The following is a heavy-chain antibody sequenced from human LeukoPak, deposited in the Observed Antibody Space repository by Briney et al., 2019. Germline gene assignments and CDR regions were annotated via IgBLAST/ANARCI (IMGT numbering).Heavy chain of an antibody. J-gene: IGHJ6*03. CDR2: IYYSGGT. D-gene: IGHD3-10*01. CDR3: ARATLWFGELLSGDYYYYYMDV. CDR1: GGSISSYN. Sequence: LGTPSPTPTLSGGSISSYNRGSVPDPPRKGLGWVGDIYYSGGTNYTPSLKSRVTISVDTSKNQFSLKLSSVTAADTAVYYCARATLWFGELLSGDYYYYYMDVWGKGTTVTVSS. V-gene: IGHV4-59*01.